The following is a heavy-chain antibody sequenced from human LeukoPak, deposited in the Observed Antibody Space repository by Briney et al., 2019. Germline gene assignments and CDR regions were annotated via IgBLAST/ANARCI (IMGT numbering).Heavy chain of an antibody. D-gene: IGHD4-23*01. CDR2: IYSGGST. Sequence: GGSLRLSCVASRFTASRNYMSWVRQAPGKGLEWVSVIYSGGSTYYADSVKGRFTISRDNSKNTLYLQMNSLRAEETAVYYCARVAKYGGNSGWGQGTLVTVSS. CDR3: ARVAKYGGNSG. CDR1: RFTASRNY. V-gene: IGHV3-53*01. J-gene: IGHJ4*02.